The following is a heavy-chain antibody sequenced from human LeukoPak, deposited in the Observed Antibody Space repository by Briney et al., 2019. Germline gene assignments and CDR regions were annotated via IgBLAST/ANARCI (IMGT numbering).Heavy chain of an antibody. V-gene: IGHV1-2*02. CDR2: INPNSGGT. J-gene: IGHJ4*02. CDR3: ARGGVYYDSSGYLY. CDR1: GYTFTSYD. D-gene: IGHD3-22*01. Sequence: ASVKVSCKASGYTFTSYDINWVRQAPGQGLEWMGWINPNSGGTNYAQKFQGRVTMTRDTSISTAYMELSRLRSDDTAVYYCARGGVYYDSSGYLYWGQGTLVTVSS.